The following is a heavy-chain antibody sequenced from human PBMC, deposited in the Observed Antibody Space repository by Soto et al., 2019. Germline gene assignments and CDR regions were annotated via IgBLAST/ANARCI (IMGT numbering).Heavy chain of an antibody. CDR2: IYYSGST. J-gene: IGHJ6*02. CDR1: GGSISSGDYY. CDR3: ARMYYYDSSGYYLYYYYGMDV. Sequence: PSETLSLTCTVSGGSISSGDYYWSWIRQPPGKGLEWIGYIYYSGSTYYNPSLKSRVTISVDTSKNQFSLKLSSVTAADTAVYYCARMYYYDSSGYYLYYYYGMDVWGQGTTVTVSS. V-gene: IGHV4-30-4*01. D-gene: IGHD3-22*01.